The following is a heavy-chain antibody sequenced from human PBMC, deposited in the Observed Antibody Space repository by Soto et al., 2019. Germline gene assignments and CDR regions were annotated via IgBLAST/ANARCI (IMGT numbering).Heavy chain of an antibody. V-gene: IGHV1-69*02. CDR3: AIAVAGTHGMDV. CDR2: IIPILGMT. D-gene: IGHD6-19*01. J-gene: IGHJ6*02. Sequence: QVQLVQSGAEVKKPESSVKVSCKASGGTFSSYTISWVRQAPGQGLEWMGRIIPILGMTNYAQKFQGRVTITADKSTSTAYMELSSLRSEDTAVYYCAIAVAGTHGMDVWGQGTTVTVSS. CDR1: GGTFSSYT.